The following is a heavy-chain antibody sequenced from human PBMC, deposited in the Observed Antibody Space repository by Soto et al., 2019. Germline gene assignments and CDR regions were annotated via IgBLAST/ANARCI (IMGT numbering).Heavy chain of an antibody. D-gene: IGHD2-2*01. CDR2: IYHGVNT. Sequence: KPSETLSLTCAVSGGSISSGGYSWSWIRQPPGKGLEWIGYIYHGVNTYYNPSLESRVSISQDRSKNQFSLKLTSVTAADTAVYYCHRSPDADYGMGVWGPGTTLTVSS. CDR3: HRSPDADYGMGV. CDR1: GGSISSGGYS. V-gene: IGHV4-30-2*01. J-gene: IGHJ6*02.